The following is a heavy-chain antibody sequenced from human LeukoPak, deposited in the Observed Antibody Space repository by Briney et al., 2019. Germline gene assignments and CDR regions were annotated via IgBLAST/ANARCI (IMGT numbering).Heavy chain of an antibody. D-gene: IGHD4-11*01. CDR2: ISGSGGST. Sequence: QAGGSLRLSCAASGFTFSSYAMSWVRQAPGKGLEWVSAISGSGGSTYYADSVKGRFTISRDNSKNTLYLQMNSLRAEDTAVYYCAKDRVEMTTVTTEFDYWGQGTLVTVSS. J-gene: IGHJ4*02. CDR3: AKDRVEMTTVTTEFDY. CDR1: GFTFSSYA. V-gene: IGHV3-23*01.